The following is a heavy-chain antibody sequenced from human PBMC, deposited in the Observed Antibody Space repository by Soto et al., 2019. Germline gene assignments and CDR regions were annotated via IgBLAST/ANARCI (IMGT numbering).Heavy chain of an antibody. J-gene: IGHJ4*02. CDR1: GGSVSSGSYY. V-gene: IGHV4-61*01. D-gene: IGHD1-26*01. CDR3: ARASYSGSYRGTHGY. Sequence: QVPLQESGPGLVKPSETLSLTCTVSGGSVSSGSYYWSWIRQPPGKGLEWIGYIYYSGSTNYNPSLKSRVTISVDTSKNQFSLKLSSVTAADTAVYYCARASYSGSYRGTHGYWGQGTLVTVSS. CDR2: IYYSGST.